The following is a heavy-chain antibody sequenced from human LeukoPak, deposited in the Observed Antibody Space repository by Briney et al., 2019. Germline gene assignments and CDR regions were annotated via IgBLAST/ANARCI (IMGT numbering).Heavy chain of an antibody. CDR3: AKARRPIAAPGDFDY. Sequence: PGGSLRLSCAASGFTFSSYAMSWVRQAPGKGVEGVSAISGRGGSTYYADSVKGRFTISRDNSTNTLYLQMNSLRAEDTAVYYCAKARRPIAAPGDFDYWGQGTLVTVSS. V-gene: IGHV3-23*01. CDR2: ISGRGGST. J-gene: IGHJ4*02. D-gene: IGHD6-13*01. CDR1: GFTFSSYA.